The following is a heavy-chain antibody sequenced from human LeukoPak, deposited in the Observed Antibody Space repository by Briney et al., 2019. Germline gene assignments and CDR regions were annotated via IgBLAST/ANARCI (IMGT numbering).Heavy chain of an antibody. CDR2: INTNTGNP. Sequence: ASVKVSCKASEYTFTGYYIHWVRQAPGQGLEWMGWINTNTGNPTYAQGFTGRFVFSLDTSVSTAYLQISSLKTEDTAVYYCARPGVPLYYYYMDVWGKGTTVTVSS. CDR1: EYTFTGYY. CDR3: ARPGVPLYYYYMDV. V-gene: IGHV7-4-1*02. J-gene: IGHJ6*03. D-gene: IGHD7-27*01.